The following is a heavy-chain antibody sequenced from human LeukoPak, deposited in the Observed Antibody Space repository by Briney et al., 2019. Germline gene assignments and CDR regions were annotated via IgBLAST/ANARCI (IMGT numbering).Heavy chain of an antibody. V-gene: IGHV3-53*01. CDR1: GFTVRSNY. J-gene: IGHJ4*02. CDR3: ARADSSGYQRQFDY. CDR2: IYSGGST. Sequence: GGSLRLSCAASGFTVRSNYMSWVRQAPGKGLEWVSVIYSGGSTYYADSVKGRFTISRDISKNTLYLQMNSLRAEDTAVYYCARADSSGYQRQFDYWGQGTLVTVSS. D-gene: IGHD3-22*01.